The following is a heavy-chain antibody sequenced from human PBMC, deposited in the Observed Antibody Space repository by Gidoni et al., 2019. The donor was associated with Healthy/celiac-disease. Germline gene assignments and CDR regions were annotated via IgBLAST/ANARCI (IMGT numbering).Heavy chain of an antibody. CDR2: ISWNSGSI. Sequence: EVQLVESGGGLVQLGRSLSLSCAASGFTFDDYAMHWVRQAPGKGLEWVSGISWNSGSIGYADSVKGRFTISRDNAKNSLYLQMNSLRAEDTALYYCAKATKGVSGSSVNWGQGTLVTVSS. CDR1: GFTFDDYA. J-gene: IGHJ4*02. V-gene: IGHV3-9*01. D-gene: IGHD1-26*01. CDR3: AKATKGVSGSSVN.